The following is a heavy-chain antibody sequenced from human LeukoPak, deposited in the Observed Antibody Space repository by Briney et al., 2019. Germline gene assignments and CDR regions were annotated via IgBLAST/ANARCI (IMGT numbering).Heavy chain of an antibody. Sequence: PGESLKISCKGSGYSLTGYWIGWVRQMPGKGLEWMGIIYPGDSDTKTSPSFQGQVTVSADKSISTAYLQWRSLKASDTAMYYCARLRFGDYPDYWGQGTLVTVSS. CDR3: ARLRFGDYPDY. CDR1: GYSLTGYW. V-gene: IGHV5-51*01. D-gene: IGHD3-10*01. CDR2: IYPGDSDT. J-gene: IGHJ4*02.